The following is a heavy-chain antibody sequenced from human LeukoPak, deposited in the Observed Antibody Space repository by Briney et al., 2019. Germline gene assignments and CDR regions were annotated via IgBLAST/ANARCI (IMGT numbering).Heavy chain of an antibody. J-gene: IGHJ4*02. V-gene: IGHV3-49*04. CDR2: IRSKAYGGTT. CDR3: TSSGYSYGYYFDY. CDR1: GFTFGDYA. Sequence: PGGSLRLSCTASGFTFGDYAMSWVRQAPGKGLEWVGVIRSKAYGGTTEYAASVKGRFTISRDDSKSIVYLQMNSLKTEDTAVYYCTSSGYSYGYYFDYWGQGTLVTVSS. D-gene: IGHD5-18*01.